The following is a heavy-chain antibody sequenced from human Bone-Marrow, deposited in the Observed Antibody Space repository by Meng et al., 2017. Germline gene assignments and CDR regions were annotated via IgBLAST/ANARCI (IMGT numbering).Heavy chain of an antibody. CDR3: AKDHQQLVPFQH. D-gene: IGHD6-13*01. CDR2: ISGSGGST. V-gene: IGHV3-23*01. J-gene: IGHJ1*01. Sequence: GGSLRLSCAVYGGSFSGYYWGWIRQPPGKGLEWVSAISGSGGSTYYADSVKGRFTISRDNSKNTLYLQMNSLRAEDTAVYYCAKDHQQLVPFQHWGQGTLVTVSS. CDR1: GGSFSGYY.